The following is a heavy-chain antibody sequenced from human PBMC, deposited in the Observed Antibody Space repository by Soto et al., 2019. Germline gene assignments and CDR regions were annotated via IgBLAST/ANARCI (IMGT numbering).Heavy chain of an antibody. CDR3: ARVGGYCSSTSCYEPAFDI. Sequence: PSETLSLTCTVSGGSISSYYWSWIRQPPGKGLEWIGYIYYSGSTNYNPSLKSRVTISVDTSKNQFSLKLSSVTAADTAVYYCARVGGYCSSTSCYEPAFDIWGQVTMVTVSS. D-gene: IGHD2-2*03. CDR1: GGSISSYY. V-gene: IGHV4-59*01. CDR2: IYYSGST. J-gene: IGHJ3*02.